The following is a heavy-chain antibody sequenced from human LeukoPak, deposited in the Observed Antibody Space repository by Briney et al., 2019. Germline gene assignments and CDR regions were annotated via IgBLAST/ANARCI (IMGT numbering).Heavy chain of an antibody. CDR3: ARGPEYCSSSDWFDP. CDR1: GGTFSSYT. D-gene: IGHD6-6*01. J-gene: IGHJ5*02. V-gene: IGHV1-69*02. CDR2: IIPILGIA. Sequence: SSVKVSCKASGGTFSSYTISWVRQAPGQGLEWMGRIIPILGIANYAQKFQGRVTITADKSTSTAYMELSSLRSEDTAVYYCARGPEYCSSSDWFDPWGQGTLVTVSS.